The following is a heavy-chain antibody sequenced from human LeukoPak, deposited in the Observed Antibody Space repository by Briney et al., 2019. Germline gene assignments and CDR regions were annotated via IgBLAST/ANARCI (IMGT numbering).Heavy chain of an antibody. V-gene: IGHV3-23*01. Sequence: PGGSLRLSCAASGFTFSNYGMTWVRQAPGKGLEWVSGIGGSGGRTYYADSVKGRFTISRDNSKNTLYLQMNSLRAEDTAVYYCAKVLGSSDSWGQGTLVTVSS. CDR2: IGGSGGRT. J-gene: IGHJ5*02. D-gene: IGHD3-22*01. CDR3: AKVLGSSDS. CDR1: GFTFSNYG.